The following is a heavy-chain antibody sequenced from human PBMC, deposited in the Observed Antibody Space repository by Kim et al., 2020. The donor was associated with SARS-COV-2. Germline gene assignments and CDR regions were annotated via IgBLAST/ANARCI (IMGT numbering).Heavy chain of an antibody. J-gene: IGHJ4*02. CDR2: ISAYNGNT. CDR1: GYTFTTYG. V-gene: IGHV1-18*01. D-gene: IGHD2-2*01. Sequence: ASVKVSCKASGYTFTTYGISWVRQAPGQGLEWMGWISAYNGNTNSAQKLQGRVTMTTDTSTSTAYMELRSLRSDDTAVYYCAIGRGMVVPAAHFDYWGQGTLVTVSS. CDR3: AIGRGMVVPAAHFDY.